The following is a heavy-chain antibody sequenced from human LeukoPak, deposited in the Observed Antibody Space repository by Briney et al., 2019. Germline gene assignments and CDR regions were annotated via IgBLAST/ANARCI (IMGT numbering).Heavy chain of an antibody. CDR1: GFTFSGYW. CDR3: ARDFNRRDLYGDPVG. V-gene: IGHV3-7*01. Sequence: GGSLRLSCVASGFTFSGYWMSWVRQAPGKGLEWGANIKQEGTEKHYVDSVKGRFTISRDNARNSLYLQMNSLRAEDTAVYYCARDFNRRDLYGDPVGWGQGTLVTVSS. J-gene: IGHJ4*02. CDR2: IKQEGTEK. D-gene: IGHD4-17*01.